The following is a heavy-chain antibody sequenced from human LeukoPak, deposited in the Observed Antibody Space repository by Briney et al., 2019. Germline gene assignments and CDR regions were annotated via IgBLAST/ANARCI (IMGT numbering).Heavy chain of an antibody. D-gene: IGHD6-19*01. J-gene: IGHJ1*01. V-gene: IGHV5-10-1*01. Sequence: GESLQISCKGSGSIFTSYWISWVRQLPGKGLEWMGRIDPSDSYTNYSPSFQGHVTISADKSISTAYLQWSSLKASDTAMYYCAGAGIAVAGNAEYFQHWGQGTLVTVSS. CDR1: GSIFTSYW. CDR3: AGAGIAVAGNAEYFQH. CDR2: IDPSDSYT.